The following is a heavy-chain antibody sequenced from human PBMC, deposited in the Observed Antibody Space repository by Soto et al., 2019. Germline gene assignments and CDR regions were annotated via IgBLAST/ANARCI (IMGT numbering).Heavy chain of an antibody. CDR3: ASVKYYYDSSGYYEGYGMDV. Sequence: GEALKISCKGSGYSFTSYWIGWVRQMPGKGLEWMGIIYPGDSDTRYSPSFQGQVTISADKSISTAYLQWSSLKASDTAVYYCASVKYYYDSSGYYEGYGMDVWGQGTTVTVSS. J-gene: IGHJ6*02. CDR1: GYSFTSYW. V-gene: IGHV5-51*01. D-gene: IGHD3-22*01. CDR2: IYPGDSDT.